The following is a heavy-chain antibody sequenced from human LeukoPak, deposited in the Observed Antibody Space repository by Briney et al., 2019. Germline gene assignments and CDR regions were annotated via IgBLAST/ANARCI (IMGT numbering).Heavy chain of an antibody. CDR3: ARVRSPAAGTYYFDY. D-gene: IGHD6-13*01. CDR1: GFIFSNYG. Sequence: QPGKSLRLSCAASGFIFSNYGLHWVRQAPGMGLEWVAVISFDGRIKNYAVSVKGRFTISRDNSENTLYLQMNSLRAEDTAVYYCARVRSPAAGTYYFDYWGQGTLVTVSS. J-gene: IGHJ4*02. V-gene: IGHV3-30*04. CDR2: ISFDGRIK.